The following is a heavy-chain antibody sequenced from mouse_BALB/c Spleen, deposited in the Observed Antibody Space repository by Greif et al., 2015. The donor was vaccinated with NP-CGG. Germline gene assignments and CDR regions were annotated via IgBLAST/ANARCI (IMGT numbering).Heavy chain of an antibody. D-gene: IGHD2-1*01. CDR3: ARYDGNYGFAY. Sequence: VQLQESGPELVKPGASVRISCKASGYTFTSYYIHWVKQRPGQGLEWIGWIYPGNVNTKYNEKFKGKATLTADKSSSTAYMQLSSLTSEDSAVYFCARYDGNYGFAYWGQGTLVTVSA. J-gene: IGHJ3*01. CDR1: GYTFTSYY. V-gene: IGHV1S56*01. CDR2: IYPGNVNT.